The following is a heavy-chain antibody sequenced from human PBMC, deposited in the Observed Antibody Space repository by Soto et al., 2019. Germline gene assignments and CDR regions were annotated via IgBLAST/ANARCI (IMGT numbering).Heavy chain of an antibody. V-gene: IGHV4-31*03. CDR1: GGSISSDGYY. CDR2: IYYSGST. CDR3: ARGSYYDSSGYYGP. D-gene: IGHD3-22*01. Sequence: SETLSLTCTVSGGSISSDGYYWSWIRQHPGKGLEWIGYIYYSGSTSYNPSLKSRVVISVDKSKNHFSLKLTSVTAADTAVYYCARGSYYDSSGYYGPWGQGTLVTVSS. J-gene: IGHJ5*02.